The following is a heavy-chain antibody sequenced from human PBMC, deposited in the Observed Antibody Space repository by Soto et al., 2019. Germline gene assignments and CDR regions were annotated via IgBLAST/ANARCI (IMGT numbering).Heavy chain of an antibody. J-gene: IGHJ6*02. CDR2: IYYSGST. D-gene: IGHD3-16*01. V-gene: IGHV4-39*01. Sequence: PSETLSLTCTVSGGSISSSSYYWGWIRQPPGKGLEWIGSIYYSGSTYYNPSLKSRVTLSVDTSKNQFSLKLSSVTAADTAVYYCASIGGGRHAQFYYYGMDVWGQGTTVT. CDR3: ASIGGGRHAQFYYYGMDV. CDR1: GGSISSSSYY.